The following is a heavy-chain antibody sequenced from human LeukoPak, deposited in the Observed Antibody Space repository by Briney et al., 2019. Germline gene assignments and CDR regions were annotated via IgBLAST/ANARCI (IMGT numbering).Heavy chain of an antibody. V-gene: IGHV3-66*01. CDR2: IYSGGGT. Sequence: GGSLRLSCAASGFTFSSYAMHWVRQALGRGLEWVSIIYSGGGTYYADSVKGRFTISRDNSKNTLYVQMNSLRAEDTAVYYCARGSGWETLDYWGQGTLVTVSS. CDR3: ARGSGWETLDY. CDR1: GFTFSSYA. J-gene: IGHJ4*02. D-gene: IGHD6-19*01.